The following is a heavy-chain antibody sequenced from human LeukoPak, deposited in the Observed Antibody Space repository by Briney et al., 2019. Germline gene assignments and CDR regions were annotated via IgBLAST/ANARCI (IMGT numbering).Heavy chain of an antibody. CDR3: ARVNYGSGSYYNFPNWFDP. Sequence: SETLSLTCTVSGGSISSSSYYWGWIRQPPGKGLEWIGSIYYSGSTYYNPSLKSRVTISVDTSKNQFSLKLSSVTAADTAVYYCARVNYGSGSYYNFPNWFDPWGQGTLVTVSS. CDR1: GGSISSSSYY. CDR2: IYYSGST. D-gene: IGHD3-10*01. J-gene: IGHJ5*02. V-gene: IGHV4-39*07.